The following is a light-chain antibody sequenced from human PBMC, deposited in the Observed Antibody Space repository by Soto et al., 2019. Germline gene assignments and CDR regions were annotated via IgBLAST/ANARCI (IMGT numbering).Light chain of an antibody. J-gene: IGKJ2*01. V-gene: IGKV3-11*01. CDR3: QQRTNWPYT. CDR1: QSVSSS. Sequence: EIVLTQSPATLSLSPGERATLSCRASQSVSSSLAWYQQKPGQAPRLLIYDASNRAPGIPARFSGSGSGTDFTLTISSLEPEDFAVYYCQQRTNWPYTFGQGTKLEIK. CDR2: DAS.